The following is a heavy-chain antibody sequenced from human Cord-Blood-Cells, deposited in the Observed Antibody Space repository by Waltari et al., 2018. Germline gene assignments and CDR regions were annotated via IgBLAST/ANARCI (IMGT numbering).Heavy chain of an antibody. V-gene: IGHV4-39*01. J-gene: IGHJ2*01. D-gene: IGHD6-19*01. Sequence: QLQLQESGPGLVKPSETLSLTCTVSGGSISSSTSSWGWLRQPPGKGLEWIGSIYYSGSTYYNPSLKSRVTISVDTSKNQFSLKLSSVTAADTAVYYCAAGIAVAVWYFDLWGRGTLVTVSS. CDR2: IYYSGST. CDR3: AAGIAVAVWYFDL. CDR1: GGSISSSTSS.